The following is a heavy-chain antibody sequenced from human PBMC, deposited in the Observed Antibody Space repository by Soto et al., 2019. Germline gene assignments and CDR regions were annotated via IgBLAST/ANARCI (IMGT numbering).Heavy chain of an antibody. J-gene: IGHJ4*02. CDR1: GGTFSSYA. Sequence: GASVKVSCKASGGTFSSYAISWVRQAPGQGLEWMGGIIPIFGTANYAQKLQGRVTMTTDTSTSTAYMELRSLRSDDTAVYYCARGPGSEVDYWGQGTLVTVSS. CDR3: ARGPGSEVDY. V-gene: IGHV1-69*05. D-gene: IGHD6-25*01. CDR2: IIPIFGTA.